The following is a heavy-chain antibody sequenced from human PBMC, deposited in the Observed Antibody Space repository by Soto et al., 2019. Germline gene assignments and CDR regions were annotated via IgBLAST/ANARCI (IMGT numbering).Heavy chain of an antibody. D-gene: IGHD3-16*01. J-gene: IGHJ3*02. CDR1: GYTFTSYG. CDR2: ISAYNGNT. Sequence: ASVKVSCKASGYTFTSYGISWVRQAPGQGLEWMGWISAYNGNTNYAQKLQGRVTMTTDTSTSTAYMELRSLRSDDTAVYYCAREIYDYIWEFPSRAFDIWGQGTMVTVS. V-gene: IGHV1-18*01. CDR3: AREIYDYIWEFPSRAFDI.